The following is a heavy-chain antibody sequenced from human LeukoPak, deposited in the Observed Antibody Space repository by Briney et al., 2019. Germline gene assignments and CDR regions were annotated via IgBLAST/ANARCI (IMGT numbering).Heavy chain of an antibody. D-gene: IGHD2-2*01. J-gene: IGHJ4*02. V-gene: IGHV1-46*01. CDR1: GYTFTAFY. Sequence: ASVKVSCKASGYTFTAFYIRWVRQAPGQGLERMAKLIPSRGSPSYAQKFQDRVTVTSDTSTSTVHMELRSLRPDDSAVYYCARGAHQHSDSWGQGTLVSVSS. CDR2: LIPSRGSP. CDR3: ARGAHQHSDS.